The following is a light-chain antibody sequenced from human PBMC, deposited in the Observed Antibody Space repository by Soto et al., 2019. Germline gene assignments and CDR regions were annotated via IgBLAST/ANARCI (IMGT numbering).Light chain of an antibody. J-gene: IGKJ4*01. CDR1: QSISSY. V-gene: IGKV1-39*01. CDR3: QQNYSTSQLT. CDR2: AAS. Sequence: IQLPQSPSYLSVPVGDRVTITCRASQSISSYLNGYQQKPGKAPKLLIYAASSLKSGVPSRFSGSGSGTDFTLTISSLQPEDFAAYYCQQNYSTSQLTFGGRAEVDI.